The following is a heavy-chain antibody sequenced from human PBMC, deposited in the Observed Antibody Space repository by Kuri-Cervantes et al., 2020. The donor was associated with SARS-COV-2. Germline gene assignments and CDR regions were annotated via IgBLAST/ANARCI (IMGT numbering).Heavy chain of an antibody. CDR3: AREGNEDAFET. V-gene: IGHV3-30*04. CDR1: GFTFSDSA. CDR2: ISYDGSSE. Sequence: GESLKISCAASGFTFSDSAMHWVRQAPGKGLEWVAFISYDGSSEDYADSVKGRLTISRDNSKNTLYLQMKSLRAEDTAVFYCAREGNEDAFETWGQGTRVTVSS. J-gene: IGHJ3*02.